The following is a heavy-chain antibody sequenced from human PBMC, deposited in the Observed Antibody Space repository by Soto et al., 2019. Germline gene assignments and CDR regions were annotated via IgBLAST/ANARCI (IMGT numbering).Heavy chain of an antibody. V-gene: IGHV3-15*01. CDR3: TIDYGDYGDKNYGMDV. D-gene: IGHD4-17*01. CDR2: IKSKTQGGTT. Sequence: EVQLVESGGGLVKPGGSLRLSCAASGFTFSNAWMTWVRQAPGKGLEWVGRIKSKTQGGTTDYAAPVKGRCTISTDDSNNTLYLHMSSLKTEDTAVYYCTIDYGDYGDKNYGMDVWGQGTTVTVSS. J-gene: IGHJ6*02. CDR1: GFTFSNAW.